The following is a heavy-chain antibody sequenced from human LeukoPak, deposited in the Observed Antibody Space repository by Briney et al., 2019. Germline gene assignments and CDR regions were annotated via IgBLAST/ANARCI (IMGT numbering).Heavy chain of an antibody. CDR3: ARGGSGWYEGDY. V-gene: IGHV1-58*02. CDR1: GFTFTSSA. D-gene: IGHD6-19*01. Sequence: GASVKVSCKASGFTFTSSAMQWVRQARGQRLEWIGWIAVGSDNTNFAQKFHERVTFTTDMSTSTAYMELSSLRSEDTAVYYCARGGSGWYEGDYWGQGTLVTVSS. CDR2: IAVGSDNT. J-gene: IGHJ4*02.